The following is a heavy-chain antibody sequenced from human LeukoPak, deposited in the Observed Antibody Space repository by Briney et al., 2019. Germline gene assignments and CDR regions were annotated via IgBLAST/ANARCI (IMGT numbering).Heavy chain of an antibody. J-gene: IGHJ4*02. D-gene: IGHD6-19*01. CDR2: IRSKANSYAT. V-gene: IGHV3-73*01. CDR3: TRHAPVATLEGFDY. Sequence: GGSLRLSYAASGFTFSGSAMHWVRQASGKGLEWVGRIRSKANSYATAYAASVKGRFTISRDDSKNTAYLQMNSLKTEDTAVYYCTRHAPVATLEGFDYWGQGTLVTVSS. CDR1: GFTFSGSA.